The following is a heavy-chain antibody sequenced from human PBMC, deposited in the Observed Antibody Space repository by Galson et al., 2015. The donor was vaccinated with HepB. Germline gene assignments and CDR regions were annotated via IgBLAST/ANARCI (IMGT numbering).Heavy chain of an antibody. V-gene: IGHV4-61*02. Sequence: LSLTCTVSGGSISSGSYYWSWIRQPAGKGLEWIGRIYTSGSTNYNTSLKSRVTMSVDTSKNQFSLKLSSVTAADTAVYYCARGGYDSSGYYYWGQGTLVTVSS. D-gene: IGHD3-22*01. CDR3: ARGGYDSSGYYY. J-gene: IGHJ4*02. CDR1: GGSISSGSYY. CDR2: IYTSGST.